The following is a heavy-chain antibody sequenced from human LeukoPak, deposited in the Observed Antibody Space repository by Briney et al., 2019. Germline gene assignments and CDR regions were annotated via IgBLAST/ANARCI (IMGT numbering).Heavy chain of an antibody. CDR2: IWSDGSEK. CDR3: VSGSDTSGYYFY. D-gene: IGHD3-22*01. Sequence: GGSLRLSCAASGFTFSTPGMNWVRQAPGKGLEWVAVIWSDGSEKRYADSVKGRFTISRDNSKSTLYLQMNSLRAEDTAVYYCVSGSDTSGYYFYWGQGTLVTVSS. J-gene: IGHJ4*02. V-gene: IGHV3-33*03. CDR1: GFTFSTPG.